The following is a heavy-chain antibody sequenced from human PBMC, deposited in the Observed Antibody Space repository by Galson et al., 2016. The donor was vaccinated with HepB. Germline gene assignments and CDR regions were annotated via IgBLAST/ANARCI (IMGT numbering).Heavy chain of an antibody. J-gene: IGHJ6*02. CDR2: IHNSGST. D-gene: IGHD2-2*02. CDR3: ARDEGFYNGMDV. Sequence: SETLFLTCTVSSGSVSSGGYYWSWIRQPPGKGLEWIGYIHNSGSTNYNPSLKSRVTISIDTSKNQFFLKLTSVTAADTAVYYCARDEGFYNGMDVWGQGTTGTVAS. CDR1: SGSVSSGGYY. V-gene: IGHV4-61*08.